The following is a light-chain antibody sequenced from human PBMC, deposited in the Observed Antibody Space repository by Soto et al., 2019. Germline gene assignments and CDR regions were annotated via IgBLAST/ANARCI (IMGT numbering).Light chain of an antibody. CDR1: QSVSRS. J-gene: IGKJ4*01. CDR2: DAS. V-gene: IGKV3-11*01. CDR3: QQRSNS. Sequence: EIVLTQSPATLSLSPGDRATLSCRASQSVSRSLTWYQQKPGQASRLLIYDASTRATGIPPRFSGSGSGTDFTLTISSLEPEDFAVYYCQQRSNSFGGGTKVDIK.